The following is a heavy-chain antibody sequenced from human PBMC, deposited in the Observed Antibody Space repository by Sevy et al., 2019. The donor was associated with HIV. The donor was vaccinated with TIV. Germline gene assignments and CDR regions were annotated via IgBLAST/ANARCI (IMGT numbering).Heavy chain of an antibody. Sequence: SETLSLTCTVSGGSVSGYYWSWIRQPPGKVLEWIGYISHSGSTDYNPSLKSRVTISVDTSKNQFSLKLNSVTAADTAVYYCARASWFGELGNYLDYWGQGTLVTVSS. V-gene: IGHV4-59*02. CDR2: ISHSGST. J-gene: IGHJ4*02. D-gene: IGHD3-10*01. CDR1: GGSVSGYY. CDR3: ARASWFGELGNYLDY.